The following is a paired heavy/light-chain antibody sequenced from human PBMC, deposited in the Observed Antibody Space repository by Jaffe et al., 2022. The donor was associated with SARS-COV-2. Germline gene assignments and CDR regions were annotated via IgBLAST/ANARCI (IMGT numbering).Heavy chain of an antibody. J-gene: IGHJ6*02. CDR1: GFTFSSYA. CDR3: AKASYYYDSSGYTDYYYYGMDV. Sequence: EVQLLESGGGLVQPGGSLRLSCAASGFTFSSYAMSWVRQAPGKGLEWVSAISGSGGSTYYADSVKGRFTISRDNSKNTLYLQMNSLRAEDTAVYYCAKASYYYDSSGYTDYYYYGMDVWGQGTTVTVSS. D-gene: IGHD3-22*01. CDR2: ISGSGGST. V-gene: IGHV3-23*01.
Light chain of an antibody. J-gene: IGKJ2*01. V-gene: IGKV1-6*01. CDR2: AAS. CDR3: LQDYNYPQT. Sequence: AIQMTQSPSSLSASVGDRVTITCRASQGIRNDLGWYQQKPGKAPKLLIYAASSLQSGVPSRFSGSGSGTDFTLTISSLQPEDFATYYCLQDYNYPQTFGQGTKLEIK. CDR1: QGIRND.